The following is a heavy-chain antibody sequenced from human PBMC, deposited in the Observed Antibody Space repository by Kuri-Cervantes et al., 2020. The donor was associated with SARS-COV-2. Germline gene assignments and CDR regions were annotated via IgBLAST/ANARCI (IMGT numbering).Heavy chain of an antibody. Sequence: GGSLRLSCAASGFTFSSYWMSWVRQAPGKGLEWVSAISGSGGSTYYADSVKGRFTISRDNSKNTLYLQMNSLRAEDTAVYYCAKILTPGYCSGGSCYLGDYWGQGTLVTVSS. D-gene: IGHD2-15*01. J-gene: IGHJ4*02. CDR1: GFTFSSYW. CDR3: AKILTPGYCSGGSCYLGDY. V-gene: IGHV3-23*01. CDR2: ISGSGGST.